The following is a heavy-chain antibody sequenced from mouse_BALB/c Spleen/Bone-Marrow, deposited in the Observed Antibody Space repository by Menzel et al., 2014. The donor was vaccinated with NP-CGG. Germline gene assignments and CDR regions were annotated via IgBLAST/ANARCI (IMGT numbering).Heavy chain of an antibody. J-gene: IGHJ2*01. Sequence: QVQLKESGAGLMKPGASVKISCKATGYTFSSYWIEWVKQRPGHGLEWIGEILPGSGSTNYNEKFKGKATFTADTPSNTAYMQLSSLTSEDSAVYYCAREDYYGSSYGDYWGQGTTLTVSS. V-gene: IGHV1-9*01. D-gene: IGHD1-1*01. CDR3: AREDYYGSSYGDY. CDR2: ILPGSGST. CDR1: GYTFSSYW.